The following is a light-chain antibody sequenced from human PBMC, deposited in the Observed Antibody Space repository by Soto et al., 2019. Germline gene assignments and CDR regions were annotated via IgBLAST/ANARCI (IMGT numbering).Light chain of an antibody. CDR3: QQYGSSQFT. V-gene: IGKV3-20*01. CDR1: QSVNSNY. J-gene: IGKJ3*01. CDR2: DTS. Sequence: EIVLMQSPGTLSLSPGEGATLSCRASQSVNSNYLAWYQQKPGQAPTVLIFDTSRRANGVPDRFSGSGSGTDFTLTIIRLEPDDFAVYYCQQYGSSQFTFGPGTKVNIK.